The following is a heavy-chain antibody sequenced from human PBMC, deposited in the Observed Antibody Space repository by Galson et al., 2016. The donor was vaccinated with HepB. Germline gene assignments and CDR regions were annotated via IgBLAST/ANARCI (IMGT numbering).Heavy chain of an antibody. CDR2: ISVASDKT. Sequence: SLRLSCAASGFTFINYVMGWVHQAPGKGLEWVSGISVASDKTYDADSVKGRFTISRDNSKSTLYLQMSSLRDEDTAVYYCARESYYYYYMDVWGKGTTVTVSS. CDR1: GFTFINYV. CDR3: ARESYYYYYMDV. V-gene: IGHV3-23*01. J-gene: IGHJ6*03.